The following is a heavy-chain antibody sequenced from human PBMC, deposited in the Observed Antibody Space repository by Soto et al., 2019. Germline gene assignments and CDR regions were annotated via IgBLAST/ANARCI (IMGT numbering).Heavy chain of an antibody. CDR1: GGTFSSYA. CDR3: ARNPDTNYYYGMDV. V-gene: IGHV1-69*12. Sequence: QVQLVQSGAEVKKPGSSVKVSCKASGGTFSSYAISWVRQAPGQGLEWMGGIIPIFGTANYAQQFQGRVTITADESTSTAYMELSSLRSEDTAVYYCARNPDTNYYYGMDVWGQGTTVTVSS. J-gene: IGHJ6*02. CDR2: IIPIFGTA.